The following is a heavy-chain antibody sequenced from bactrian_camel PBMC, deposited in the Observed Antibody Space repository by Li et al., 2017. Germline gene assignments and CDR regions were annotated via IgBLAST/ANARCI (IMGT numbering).Heavy chain of an antibody. CDR2: LDSRART. J-gene: IGHJ4*01. CDR1: GYTFSRGC. V-gene: IGHV3S53*01. CDR3: AADWGGSWRPCAD. Sequence: VESGGGSVQAGGSLRLSCDTSGYTFSRGCAAWFRQIPGKEREGVASLDSRARTTYSDSVVGRFTVSHDNEKTTLYLQMNDLKPEDSGMYHCAADWGGSWRPCADWGPGTQVTVS. D-gene: IGHD6*01.